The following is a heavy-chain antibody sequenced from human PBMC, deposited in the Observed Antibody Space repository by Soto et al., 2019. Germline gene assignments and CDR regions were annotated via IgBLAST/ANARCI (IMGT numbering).Heavy chain of an antibody. Sequence: QVQMEESGPGLVKPSGTLSLTCAVSGDSVSRSTWWSWVRQTPEKGLEWIGGVYQSGSTHYSPSLKHRLTISLDKSKNQFSLKLTSVTAADAAVYFCARDGHFDSSGIMDVWGRGTTVTVAS. CDR1: GDSVSRSTW. CDR3: ARDGHFDSSGIMDV. D-gene: IGHD3-22*01. CDR2: VYQSGST. J-gene: IGHJ6*02. V-gene: IGHV4-4*02.